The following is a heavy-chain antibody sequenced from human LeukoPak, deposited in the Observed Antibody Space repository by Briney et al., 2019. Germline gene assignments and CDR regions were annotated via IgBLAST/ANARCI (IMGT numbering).Heavy chain of an antibody. V-gene: IGHV1-2*02. CDR3: ARGTDCSGCRCYTSWFDP. CDR1: GYTFTGHY. Sequence: ASVKVSCKASGYTFTGHYIYWVRQAPGQGLEWMGWINPNSGVTNYAQNFQGRVTMTRDTSISTAYMELNGLISDDTAVYYCARGTDCSGCRCYTSWFDPWGQGTPVTVSS. J-gene: IGHJ5*02. D-gene: IGHD2-15*01. CDR2: INPNSGVT.